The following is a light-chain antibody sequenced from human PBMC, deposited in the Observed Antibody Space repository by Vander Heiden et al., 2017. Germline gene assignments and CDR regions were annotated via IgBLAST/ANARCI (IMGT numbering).Light chain of an antibody. V-gene: IGKV1-39*01. CDR3: QQSDSTPLT. J-gene: IGKJ4*01. Sequence: IQMTQSPSSLSASVGDRVTITCRASQSISSYLNWYQQQPGKAPKLLIYAASSLKSGVPSRISGSGSGKDFTLTISSLQPEDFANYYCQQSDSTPLTFGGGTKVEIK. CDR1: QSISSY. CDR2: AAS.